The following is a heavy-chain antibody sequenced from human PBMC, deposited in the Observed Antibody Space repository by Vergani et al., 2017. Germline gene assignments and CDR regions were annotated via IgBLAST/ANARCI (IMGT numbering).Heavy chain of an antibody. CDR2: IIPILGIA. CDR3: ARDGCSGGSCSTRSFDY. D-gene: IGHD2-15*01. CDR1: GGTFSSYT. V-gene: IGHV1-69*08. Sequence: QVQLVQSGAEVKKPGSSVKVSCKASGGTFSSYTISWVRQAPGQGLEWMGRIIPILGIANYAQKFQGRVTITADKSTSTAYMELSSLRSEDTAVYYCARDGCSGGSCSTRSFDYWGQGTLVTVSS. J-gene: IGHJ4*02.